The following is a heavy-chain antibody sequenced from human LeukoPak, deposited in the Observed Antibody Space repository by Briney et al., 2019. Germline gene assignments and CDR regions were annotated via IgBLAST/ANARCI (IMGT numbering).Heavy chain of an antibody. CDR2: ISSSSSYI. V-gene: IGHV3-21*01. Sequence: GGSLRLSCAASGFTFSNAWMSWVRQAPGKGLEWVSSISSSSSYIYYADSVKGRFTISRDNAKNSLYLQMNSLRAEDTAVYYCARDQGFIDPWGQGTLVTVSS. J-gene: IGHJ5*02. CDR3: ARDQGFIDP. CDR1: GFTFSNAW.